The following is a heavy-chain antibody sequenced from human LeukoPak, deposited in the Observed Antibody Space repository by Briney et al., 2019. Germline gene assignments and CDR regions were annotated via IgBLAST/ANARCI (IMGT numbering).Heavy chain of an antibody. CDR2: ISSSGSTI. CDR3: ARDPYYGDYVV. V-gene: IGHV3-48*03. J-gene: IGHJ4*02. Sequence: GGSLRLSCAASGFTFSSYEMNWVRQAPGKGLEWVSYISSSGSTIYYADSVKGRFTISRDNAKNSLYLQMNSLRAEDTAVYYCARDPYYGDYVVWGQGTLVAVSS. CDR1: GFTFSSYE. D-gene: IGHD4-17*01.